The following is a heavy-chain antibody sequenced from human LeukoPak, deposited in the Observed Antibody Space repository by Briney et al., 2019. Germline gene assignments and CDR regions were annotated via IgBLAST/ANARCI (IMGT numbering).Heavy chain of an antibody. CDR3: ARVTPGYDFWSGYPNYYYYYMDV. CDR2: IYYSGST. V-gene: IGHV4-61*05. Sequence: SETLSLTCTVSGGSISSSSYYWGWIRQPPGKGLEWIGYIYYSGSTNYNPSLKSRVTISVDTSKNQFSLKLSSVTAADTAVYYCARVTPGYDFWSGYPNYYYYYMDVWGKGTTVTVSS. J-gene: IGHJ6*03. CDR1: GGSISSSSYY. D-gene: IGHD3-3*01.